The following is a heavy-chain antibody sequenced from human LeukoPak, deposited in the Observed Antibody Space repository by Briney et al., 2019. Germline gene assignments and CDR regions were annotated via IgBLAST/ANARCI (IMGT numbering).Heavy chain of an antibody. CDR3: ARDSSGWSRDY. V-gene: IGHV3-21*01. D-gene: IGHD6-19*01. CDR1: GFSFSDYS. J-gene: IGHJ4*02. Sequence: GGSLRLSCAASGFSFSDYSMNWFRQAPGKGLEWVSSIYSNTIYIYYSDSVKGRFTISRDNAKNSLYLQMNSLRVEDTAVYYCARDSSGWSRDYWGQGTLVTVS. CDR2: IYSNTIYI.